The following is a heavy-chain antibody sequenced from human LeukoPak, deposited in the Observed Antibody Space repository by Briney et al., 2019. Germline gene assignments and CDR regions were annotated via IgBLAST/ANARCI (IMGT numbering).Heavy chain of an antibody. V-gene: IGHV1-18*01. CDR1: GYTFTSYG. J-gene: IGHJ5*02. CDR2: ISGYSGNT. D-gene: IGHD2-15*01. Sequence: ASVKVSCKASGYTFTSYGISWVRQAPGQGLEWMGWISGYSGNTNYAQKVQDRITMTTDTSTSTAYMELRSLRSDDTAVYYCARSDSYTWFDPWGQGTLVTVSS. CDR3: ARSDSYTWFDP.